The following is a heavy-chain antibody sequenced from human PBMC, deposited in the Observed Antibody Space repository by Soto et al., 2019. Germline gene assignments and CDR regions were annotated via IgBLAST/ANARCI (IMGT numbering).Heavy chain of an antibody. CDR2: IYYSGST. CDR1: GGSISSYY. D-gene: IGHD2-15*01. CDR3: ARDDGSRSGGLDY. J-gene: IGHJ4*02. V-gene: IGHV4-59*01. Sequence: SETLSLTCTVSGGSISSYYWSWIRQPPGKGLEWIGYIYYSGSTNYNPSLKSRVTISVDTSKNQFSLRLSSVTAADTAVYYCARDDGSRSGGLDYWGQGTLVTVSS.